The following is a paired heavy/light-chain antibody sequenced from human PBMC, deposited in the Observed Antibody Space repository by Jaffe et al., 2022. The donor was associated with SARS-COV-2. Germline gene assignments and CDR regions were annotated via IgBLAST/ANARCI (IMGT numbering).Light chain of an antibody. Sequence: DIVMTQSPDSLAVSLGERATINCKSSQSVLYSSNNKNYLAWYQQRPGQPPKVLIYWASARESGVPDRFSGSGSGTDFTLTISSLQAEDVAVYYCQQYYNIPYTFGQGTKLEIK. CDR1: QSVLYSSNNKNY. CDR3: QQYYNIPYT. V-gene: IGKV4-1*01. CDR2: WAS. J-gene: IGKJ2*01.
Heavy chain of an antibody. CDR3: ARGTETSYSGGLH. Sequence: QVQLVQSGAEVKKPGASVRVSCKASGYTFTAYHMHWVRQAPGQGLEWMGWISPNSGGTNFAQNFQGRVTMTSDTSVSTVYMELSSLRSDDTAVYYCARGTETSYSGGLHWGQGTQVTVSS. CDR2: ISPNSGGT. V-gene: IGHV1-2*02. J-gene: IGHJ4*02. D-gene: IGHD1-26*01. CDR1: GYTFTAYH.